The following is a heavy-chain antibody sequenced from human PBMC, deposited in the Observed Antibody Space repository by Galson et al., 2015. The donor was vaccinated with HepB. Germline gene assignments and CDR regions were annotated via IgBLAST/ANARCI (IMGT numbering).Heavy chain of an antibody. V-gene: IGHV3-30-3*01. CDR1: GFPFSSYA. Sequence: SLRLSCAASGFPFSSYAMHWVRQAPGKGLEWVAVISYDGSNKYYADSVKGRFTLSRDNSKNTLYLQMNSLRAEDTAVYYCARDRTMYSGSSPDYWGQGTLVTVSS. J-gene: IGHJ4*02. CDR3: ARDRTMYSGSSPDY. CDR2: ISYDGSNK. D-gene: IGHD1-26*01.